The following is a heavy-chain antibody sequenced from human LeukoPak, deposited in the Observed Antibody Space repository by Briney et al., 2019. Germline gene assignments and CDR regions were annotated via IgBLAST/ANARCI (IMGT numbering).Heavy chain of an antibody. D-gene: IGHD3-10*01. J-gene: IGHJ6*02. Sequence: AASVKVSCKASGYTFTSYGISWVRQAPGQGLEWMGWINDYNGKTNYAQRLQGRLTMTTERSTSTAYMELRDLRSDDTAVYYCARDGLWFGEMSPAAGHISDGMDLWGQGTTVTVSS. CDR1: GYTFTSYG. CDR2: INDYNGKT. V-gene: IGHV1-18*01. CDR3: ARDGLWFGEMSPAAGHISDGMDL.